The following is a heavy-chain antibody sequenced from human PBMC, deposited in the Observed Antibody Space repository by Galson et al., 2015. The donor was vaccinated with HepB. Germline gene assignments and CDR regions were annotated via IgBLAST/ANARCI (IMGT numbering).Heavy chain of an antibody. Sequence: SVKVSCKASGYTFTSYGISWVRQAPGQGLEWMGWISAYNGNTNYAQKLQGRVTMTTDTSTSTAYMELRSLRSDDTAVYYCARDSWVAAAGTSRYYYGMDVWGQGTTVTVSS. V-gene: IGHV1-18*04. J-gene: IGHJ6*02. CDR1: GYTFTSYG. D-gene: IGHD6-13*01. CDR2: ISAYNGNT. CDR3: ARDSWVAAAGTSRYYYGMDV.